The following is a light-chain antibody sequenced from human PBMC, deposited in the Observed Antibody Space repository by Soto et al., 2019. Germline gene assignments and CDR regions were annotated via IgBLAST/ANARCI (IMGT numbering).Light chain of an antibody. CDR1: QSVSSN. Sequence: EIVLTQSPGTLSLSPGERATLSCRASQSVSSNYLAWYQQKPGQAPRLLIYGASSRATGVPARFSGSGSGTEFTLTISGLQSEDFALYFCQQYNNWPFSFGPGTRLEIK. CDR3: QQYNNWPFS. CDR2: GAS. J-gene: IGKJ5*01. V-gene: IGKV3-15*01.